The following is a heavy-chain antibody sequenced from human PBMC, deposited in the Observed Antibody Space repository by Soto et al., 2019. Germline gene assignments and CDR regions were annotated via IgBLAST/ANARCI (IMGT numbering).Heavy chain of an antibody. CDR2: ISSTGRRT. D-gene: IGHD3-3*01. Sequence: PGGSLRLSCAASGFTFSSYAMHWVRQAPGKGLGWVSGISSTGRRTYYADSVRGRFSISRDNSKNTVDLQINSLRAEDTAVYYCAKVANVGVVVEYFDHWGQGSLVTVSS. J-gene: IGHJ4*02. CDR3: AKVANVGVVVEYFDH. V-gene: IGHV3-23*01. CDR1: GFTFSSYA.